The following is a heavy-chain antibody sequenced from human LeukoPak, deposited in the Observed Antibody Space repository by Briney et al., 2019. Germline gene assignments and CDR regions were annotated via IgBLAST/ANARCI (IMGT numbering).Heavy chain of an antibody. CDR2: INSDGSTI. CDR3: ARAAYYRFDY. Sequence: PGGSLRLSCAASGFTFSSYLVHCVRQAPGKGLEWVARINSDGSTINHADSVRGRFTISRDNAENTLYLQMSSLRAEDTAIYFCARAAYYRFDYWGQGTLVTVSS. D-gene: IGHD1-26*01. CDR1: GFTFSSYL. V-gene: IGHV3-74*01. J-gene: IGHJ4*02.